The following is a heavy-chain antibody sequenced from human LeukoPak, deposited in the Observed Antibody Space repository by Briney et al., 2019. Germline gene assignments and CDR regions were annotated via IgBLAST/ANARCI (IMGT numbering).Heavy chain of an antibody. V-gene: IGHV3-21*01. Sequence: GGSLRLSCAASGFTFSSYSMNWVRQAPGKGLEWVSSISSSSSYIYYADSVKGRFTISRDNSKNTLYLQMNSLRAEDTAVYYCARGAGVYFDYWGQGTLVTVSS. CDR1: GFTFSSYS. D-gene: IGHD6-19*01. CDR2: ISSSSSYI. CDR3: ARGAGVYFDY. J-gene: IGHJ4*02.